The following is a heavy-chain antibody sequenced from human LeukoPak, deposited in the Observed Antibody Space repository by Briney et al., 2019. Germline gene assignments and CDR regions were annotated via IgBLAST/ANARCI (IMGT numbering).Heavy chain of an antibody. CDR3: ARDRNGCHC. D-gene: IGHD3-3*01. CDR2: IKQDGSEK. J-gene: IGHJ4*02. Sequence: PGGSLRLSCTASGFTFGDYGMSWVRQAPGKGLEWVANIKQDGSEKYYVDSVKGRFTNSRDNAKSSLYLQMNSLRAEDTAVYYCARDRNGCHCWGQGTLVTVSS. V-gene: IGHV3-7*04. CDR1: GFTFGDYG.